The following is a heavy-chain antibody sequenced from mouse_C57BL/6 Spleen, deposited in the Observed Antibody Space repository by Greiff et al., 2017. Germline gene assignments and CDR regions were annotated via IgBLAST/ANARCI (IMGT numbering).Heavy chain of an antibody. CDR1: GYAFSSYW. V-gene: IGHV1-80*01. CDR2: IYPGDGDT. CDR3: ARVPYDYAIYY. D-gene: IGHD1-1*01. Sequence: VQLQQSGAELVKPGASVKISCKASGYAFSSYWMNWVKQRPGKGLEWIGQIYPGDGDTNYNEKFKGKATLTADKSSSTAYMQLISLTSEDSAVYFCARVPYDYAIYYWGQGTSVTVSS. J-gene: IGHJ4*01.